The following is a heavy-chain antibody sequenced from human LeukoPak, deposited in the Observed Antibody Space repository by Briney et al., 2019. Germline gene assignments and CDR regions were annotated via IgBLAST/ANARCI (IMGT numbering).Heavy chain of an antibody. CDR1: GFTFSIYW. Sequence: GGSLRLSCAASGFTFSIYWMSWVRQAPGKGLEWVANINQEGSEKYYVDSVKGRFTVSRDNTKNSLYLQMNSLRAEDTAVYYSARLIRDYFDYWGQGTLVTVSS. V-gene: IGHV3-7*04. D-gene: IGHD2-8*01. CDR3: ARLIRDYFDY. J-gene: IGHJ4*02. CDR2: INQEGSEK.